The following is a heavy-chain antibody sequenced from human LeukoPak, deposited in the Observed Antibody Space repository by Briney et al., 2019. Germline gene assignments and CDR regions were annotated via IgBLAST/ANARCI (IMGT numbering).Heavy chain of an antibody. D-gene: IGHD3-9*01. CDR3: AGPYLTGYYMGAFDI. V-gene: IGHV5-51*01. J-gene: IGHJ3*02. CDR2: IYPGDSDT. Sequence: GESLKISCKGSGYSFTSYWIGWVRQMPGKGLEWMGIIYPGDSDTRYSPSFQGQVTISADKSISTAYLQWSSLKASDTAMYYCAGPYLTGYYMGAFDIWGQGTMVTVSS. CDR1: GYSFTSYW.